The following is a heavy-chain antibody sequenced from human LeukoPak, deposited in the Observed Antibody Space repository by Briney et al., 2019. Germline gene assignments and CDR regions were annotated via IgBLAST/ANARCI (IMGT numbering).Heavy chain of an antibody. CDR3: ARGARGYSGYDFDY. Sequence: PSETLSLTCAVSGGSFSGYYRSWTRQPPGKGLEWIGEINHSGSTNYNPSLKSRVTISVDTSKNQFSLKLSSVTAADTAVYYCARGARGYSGYDFDYWGQGTLVTVSS. J-gene: IGHJ4*02. D-gene: IGHD5-12*01. CDR2: INHSGST. CDR1: GGSFSGYY. V-gene: IGHV4-34*01.